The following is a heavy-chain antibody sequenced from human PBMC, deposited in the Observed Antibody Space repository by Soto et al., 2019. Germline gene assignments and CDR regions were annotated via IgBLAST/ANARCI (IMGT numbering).Heavy chain of an antibody. V-gene: IGHV3-30*18. CDR1: GFTFSSYG. Sequence: GGSLRLSCAASGFTFSSYGMHLVRQAPGKGLEWVAVISYDGSNKYYADSVKGRFTISRDNSKNTLYLQMNSLRAEDTAVYYCAKDRRPIAARPDYFDYWGQGTLVTVSS. D-gene: IGHD6-6*01. J-gene: IGHJ4*02. CDR3: AKDRRPIAARPDYFDY. CDR2: ISYDGSNK.